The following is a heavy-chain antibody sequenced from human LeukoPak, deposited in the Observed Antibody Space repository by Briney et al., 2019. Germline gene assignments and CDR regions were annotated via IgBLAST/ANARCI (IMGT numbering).Heavy chain of an antibody. CDR3: ARALGYCTVSSCPGMDV. CDR1: GYTFSTYY. Sequence: ASVKVSCKASGYTFSTYYLNWVRQAPGQGLEWMGKIDPTSGSAYHAQKFQGRVTMTRDTSTSTVYMEMSGLRSEDTAVYYCARALGYCTVSSCPGMDVWGQGTTVTVSS. D-gene: IGHD2-8*02. CDR2: IDPTSGSA. J-gene: IGHJ6*02. V-gene: IGHV1-46*01.